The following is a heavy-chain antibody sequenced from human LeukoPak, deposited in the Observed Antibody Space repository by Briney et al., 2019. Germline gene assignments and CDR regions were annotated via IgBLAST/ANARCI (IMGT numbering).Heavy chain of an antibody. Sequence: GGSLGLSCAASGFTFSSYGMHWVRQAPGKGLEWVAVISYDGSNKYYADSVKGRFTISRDNAKNSLYLQMNSLRAEDTAVYYCARVYYGSGSDYWGQGTLVTVSS. CDR3: ARVYYGSGSDY. D-gene: IGHD3-10*01. CDR1: GFTFSSYG. V-gene: IGHV3-30*03. J-gene: IGHJ4*02. CDR2: ISYDGSNK.